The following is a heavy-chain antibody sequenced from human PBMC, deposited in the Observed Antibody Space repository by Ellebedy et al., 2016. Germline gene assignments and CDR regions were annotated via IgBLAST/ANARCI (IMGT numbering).Heavy chain of an antibody. J-gene: IGHJ4*02. D-gene: IGHD2-21*01. V-gene: IGHV4-59*12. CDR2: IYHSGTP. CDR1: AGSIINYY. Sequence: GSLRLSCTISAGSIINYYWSWIRQSPGKGLEWIGEIYHSGTPNYNPSLKSRVNMSVDKSKNQFSLRLSSVTAADTAVYYCARSLNGGGQGNLDSWGQGVLVTVST. CDR3: ARSLNGGGQGNLDS.